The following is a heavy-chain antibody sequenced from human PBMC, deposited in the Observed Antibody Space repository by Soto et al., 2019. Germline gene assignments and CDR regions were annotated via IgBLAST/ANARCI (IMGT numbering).Heavy chain of an antibody. CDR2: VYYTGDT. V-gene: IGHV4-59*08. J-gene: IGHJ6*02. D-gene: IGHD4-17*01. Sequence: QVQLQQSGPRLVKPSETLSLTCTVSSGPDRSHNWGWIRQPPGRGLEWIGYVYYTGDTAYNPSLRGRVTTSAHTSPNEISLTLNSVTAADTAVYYCVRQGIDYLHGLVDVWGQGTTVSVSS. CDR1: SGPDRSHN. CDR3: VRQGIDYLHGLVDV.